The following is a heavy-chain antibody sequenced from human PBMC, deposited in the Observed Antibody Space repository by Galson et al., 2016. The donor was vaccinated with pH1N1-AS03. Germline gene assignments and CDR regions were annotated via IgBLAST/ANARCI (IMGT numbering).Heavy chain of an antibody. CDR1: GFTFSKTG. CDR2: IDEGGSHP. D-gene: IGHD2-15*01. Sequence: SLRLSCAASGFTFSKTGMNWVRQAPGKGPEWVSSIDEGGSHPYSADSLQGRFTISRDNTKNSLFLHMNSLRAEDTAVYYCVTDGTFGSTIDHWGQGTLVTVSS. CDR3: VTDGTFGSTIDH. J-gene: IGHJ4*02. V-gene: IGHV3-21*01.